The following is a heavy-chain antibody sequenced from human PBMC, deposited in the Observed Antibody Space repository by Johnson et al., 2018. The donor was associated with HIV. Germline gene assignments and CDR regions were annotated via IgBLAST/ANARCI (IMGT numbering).Heavy chain of an antibody. V-gene: IGHV3-23*04. CDR2: ISIRGDVT. J-gene: IGHJ3*02. Sequence: VQLVESGGGLVQPGGSLRLSCAASGFTFRPYAMTWVRQAPGKGLEWVSTISIRGDVTYFADSVKGRCTIARDNSRNTLYLQMNSLRAEDTAIYYCAKDQGFVYGGNSDAFDIWGQGTMVTVSS. D-gene: IGHD4-23*01. CDR3: AKDQGFVYGGNSDAFDI. CDR1: GFTFRPYA.